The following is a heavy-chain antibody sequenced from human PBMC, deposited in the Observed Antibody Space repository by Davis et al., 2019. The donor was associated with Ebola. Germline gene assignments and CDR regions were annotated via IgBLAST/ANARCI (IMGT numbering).Heavy chain of an antibody. D-gene: IGHD2-21*01. CDR1: GGTFSSYA. CDR2: IIPIFGTA. CDR3: ARDGSYRSAYCGGDCYSVLGY. Sequence: SVKVSCKASGGTFSSYAISWVRQAPGQGLEWMGGIIPIFGTANYAQKFQGRVTITADESTSTAYMELSSLRSEDTAVYYCARDGSYRSAYCGGDCYSVLGYWGQGTLVTVSS. V-gene: IGHV1-69*13. J-gene: IGHJ4*02.